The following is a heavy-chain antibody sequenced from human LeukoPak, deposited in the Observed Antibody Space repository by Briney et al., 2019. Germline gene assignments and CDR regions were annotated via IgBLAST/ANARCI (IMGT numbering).Heavy chain of an antibody. CDR1: GFSFSTYS. D-gene: IGHD3-10*01. V-gene: IGHV3-48*01. Sequence: GGSLRLSCAASGFSFSTYSMSWVRQAPGNGLEWISYINGRSSVIYYVDSVKGRFTISRDNDKTSMYLQMTSLRVDDTAVYYCAKTGGYSGGMDVWGRGTTVTVSS. J-gene: IGHJ6*02. CDR3: AKTGGYSGGMDV. CDR2: INGRSSVI.